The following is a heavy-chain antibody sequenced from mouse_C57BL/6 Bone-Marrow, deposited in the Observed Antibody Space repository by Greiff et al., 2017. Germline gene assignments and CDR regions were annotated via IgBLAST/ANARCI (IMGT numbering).Heavy chain of an antibody. CDR3: ARNDGYYRGYAMDY. V-gene: IGHV1-81*01. Sequence: QVQLQQSGAELARPGASVKLSCKASGYTFTSYGISWVKQRTGQGLEWIGEIYPRSGNTYYNEKFKGKATLTADKSSSTAYMELRSLTSEYSAVYSCARNDGYYRGYAMDYWGQGTSVTVSS. J-gene: IGHJ4*01. CDR1: GYTFTSYG. D-gene: IGHD2-3*01. CDR2: IYPRSGNT.